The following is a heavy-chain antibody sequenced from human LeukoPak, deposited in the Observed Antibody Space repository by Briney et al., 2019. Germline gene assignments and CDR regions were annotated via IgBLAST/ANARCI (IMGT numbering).Heavy chain of an antibody. CDR2: ISHDGSQR. J-gene: IGHJ4*02. CDR3: AKGQNRNGGALAY. CDR1: GLTFSRFG. V-gene: IGHV3-30*18. Sequence: GGSLRLSCAASGLTFSRFGMHWVRQAPGKGLDWVALISHDGSQRYYTDSVRGRFTISRDNSKNTLYLQKDSLRAEDTAVYYCAKGQNRNGGALAYWGQGTLVTVSS. D-gene: IGHD3-16*01.